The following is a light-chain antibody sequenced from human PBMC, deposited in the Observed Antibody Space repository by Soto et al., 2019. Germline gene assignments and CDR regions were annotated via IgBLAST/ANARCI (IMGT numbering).Light chain of an antibody. Sequence: SAITQPSSVSGSPGQSVTISCTGTISDVGGFNYVSWYQQHPGKAPQLLIFEVYIRPSGISNRSSGSKYGNTASLTISGLQAEDEADYYCSSYTTSSSYVFGAGTKVTVL. CDR3: SSYTTSSSYV. CDR1: ISDVGGFNY. CDR2: EVY. V-gene: IGLV2-14*01. J-gene: IGLJ1*01.